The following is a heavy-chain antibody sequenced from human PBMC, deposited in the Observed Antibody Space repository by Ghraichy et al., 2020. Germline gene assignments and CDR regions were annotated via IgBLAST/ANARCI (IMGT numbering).Heavy chain of an antibody. D-gene: IGHD2-2*01. CDR1: GGSISSGGYY. CDR3: ARVVPAAIGPWFDP. J-gene: IGHJ5*02. CDR2: IYYSGST. V-gene: IGHV4-31*03. Sequence: SETLSLTCTVSGGSISSGGYYWSWIRQHPGKGLEWIGYIYYSGSTYYNPSLKSRVTISVDTSKNQFSLKLSSVTAADTAVYYCARVVPAAIGPWFDPWGQGTLVTVSS.